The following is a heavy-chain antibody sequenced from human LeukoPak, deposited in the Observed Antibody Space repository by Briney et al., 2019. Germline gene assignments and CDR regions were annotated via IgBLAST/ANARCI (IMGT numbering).Heavy chain of an antibody. CDR2: ISWNSGSI. Sequence: GGSLRLSCAASGFTFDDYAMHWVRQAPGKGLEWVSGISWNSGSIGYADSVKGRLTISRDNAKNSLYLQMNSLRAEDTALYYCAKDNEDGDYYYYGMDVWGQGTTVTVSS. J-gene: IGHJ6*02. V-gene: IGHV3-9*01. D-gene: IGHD4-17*01. CDR3: AKDNEDGDYYYYGMDV. CDR1: GFTFDDYA.